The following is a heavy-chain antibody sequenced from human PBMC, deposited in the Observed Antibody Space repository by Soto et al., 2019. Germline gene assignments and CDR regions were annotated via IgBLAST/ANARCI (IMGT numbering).Heavy chain of an antibody. Sequence: SETLSLTCPVSGGSISSYYLSWIRQPPEKGLEWNGYIYYSGSTNYNPSLKSRVTISVDTSKNQFSLKLTSVTAVDSAVYYCARGVRLSRGSFDPWGQGTLVTVSS. D-gene: IGHD2-15*01. V-gene: IGHV4-59*12. J-gene: IGHJ5*02. CDR3: ARGVRLSRGSFDP. CDR1: GGSISSYY. CDR2: IYYSGST.